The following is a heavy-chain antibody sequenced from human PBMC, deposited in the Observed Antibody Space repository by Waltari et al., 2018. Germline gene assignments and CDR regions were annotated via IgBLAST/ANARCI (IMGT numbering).Heavy chain of an antibody. CDR3: ARDLRYYDFWSGYFYYYYGMDV. CDR2: INPNSGGT. J-gene: IGHJ6*02. D-gene: IGHD3-3*01. Sequence: QVQLVQSGAEVKKPGASVKVSCKASGYTFTGYYMHWVRQAPGQGLEWMGWINPNSGGTNYAQKFQGWVTMTRDTSISTAYMELSRLRSDDTAVYYCARDLRYYDFWSGYFYYYYGMDVWGQGTTVTVSS. V-gene: IGHV1-2*04. CDR1: GYTFTGYY.